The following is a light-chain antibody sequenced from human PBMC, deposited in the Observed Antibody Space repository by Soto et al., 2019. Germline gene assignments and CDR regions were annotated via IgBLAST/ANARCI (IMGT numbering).Light chain of an antibody. V-gene: IGLV1-40*01. CDR3: QSYDSSLSAHVV. Sequence: QAVVTQPPSVSGAPGQRVTISCTGSSSNIGAGYDVHWYQQLPGTAPKLLIYGNSNRPSGVPDRFSGSKSGTSASLAITGLQAEDEADYYCQSYDSSLSAHVVFGGGTKLT. CDR2: GNS. CDR1: SSNIGAGYD. J-gene: IGLJ2*01.